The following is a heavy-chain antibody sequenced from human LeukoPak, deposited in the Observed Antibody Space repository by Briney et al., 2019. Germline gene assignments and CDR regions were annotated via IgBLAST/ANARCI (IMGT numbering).Heavy chain of an antibody. CDR3: EREWLQLNYYYYRMDV. D-gene: IGHD5-12*01. V-gene: IGHV1-2*02. CDR1: GHTFTAYY. Sequence: ALVKVSCYASGHTFTAYYIPWVRQAPGHGLEWMGWFNPNSGGTNYAQKFQGRVTMTRDTSISTAYMELSRLRSDDTAVYYCEREWLQLNYYYYRMDVWGQGTTVTVSS. CDR2: FNPNSGGT. J-gene: IGHJ6*02.